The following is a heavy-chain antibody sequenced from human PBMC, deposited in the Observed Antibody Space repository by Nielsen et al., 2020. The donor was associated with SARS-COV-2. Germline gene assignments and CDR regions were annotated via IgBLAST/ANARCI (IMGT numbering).Heavy chain of an antibody. CDR1: GFSLSTHGVG. CDR3: AHTVAAMAAFDY. V-gene: IGHV2-5*01. D-gene: IGHD5-18*01. CDR2: IYWNDAR. Sequence: SGPTLVKPTQTLTLTCTFSGFSLSTHGVGVAWIRQPPGKALEWLALIYWNDARRTTPSLNSRLTITKDTSKNQVVLTMTNMNPVDSGTYYCAHTVAAMAAFDYWGQGIPLTVSS. J-gene: IGHJ4*02.